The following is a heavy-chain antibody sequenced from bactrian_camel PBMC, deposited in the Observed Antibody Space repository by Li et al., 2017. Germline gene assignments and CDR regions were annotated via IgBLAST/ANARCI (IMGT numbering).Heavy chain of an antibody. CDR1: GFIYSSDHC. V-gene: IGHV3S53*01. J-gene: IGHJ6*01. CDR3: AADSFYLVTHCRGLRAADFSF. D-gene: IGHD1*01. Sequence: HVQLVESGGGSVQSGGSLRLACVASGFIYSSDHCVAWFRRAPGKEREAVASLTTGGTATVADSVKGRFTISQDIPKNTVYLQIEKATPEDTAMYYCAADSFYLVTHCRGLRAADFSFWGQGTMVTVSS. CDR2: LTTGGTA.